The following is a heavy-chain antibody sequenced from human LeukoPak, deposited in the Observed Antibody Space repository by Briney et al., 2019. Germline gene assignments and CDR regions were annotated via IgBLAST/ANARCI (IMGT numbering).Heavy chain of an antibody. Sequence: KSSETLSLTCTVSGGSISSSSYYWGWIRQPPGKGLEWIGSIYYSGSTYYNPSLKSRVTISVDTSKNQFSLKLSSVTAADTAVYYCARGLEEVVDWGQGTLVTVSS. J-gene: IGHJ4*02. CDR3: ARGLEEVVD. CDR2: IYYSGST. D-gene: IGHD2-15*01. CDR1: GGSISSSSYY. V-gene: IGHV4-39*07.